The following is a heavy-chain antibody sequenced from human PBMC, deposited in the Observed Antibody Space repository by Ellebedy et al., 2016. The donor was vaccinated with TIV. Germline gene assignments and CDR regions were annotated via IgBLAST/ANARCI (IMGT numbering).Heavy chain of an antibody. V-gene: IGHV1-58*02. CDR1: GFTFTSSA. D-gene: IGHD2-21*02. Sequence: AASVKVSCKASGFTFTSSAMQWVRQARGQRLEWIGWIVVGSGNTNYAQKFQERVTITRDMSTSTAYMELSSLISEDTAVYYCAAGLAYCGGDCYHYWGQGTLVTVSS. J-gene: IGHJ4*02. CDR2: IVVGSGNT. CDR3: AAGLAYCGGDCYHY.